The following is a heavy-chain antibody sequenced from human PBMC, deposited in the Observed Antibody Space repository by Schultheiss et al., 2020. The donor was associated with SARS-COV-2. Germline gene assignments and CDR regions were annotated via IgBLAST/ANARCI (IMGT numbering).Heavy chain of an antibody. J-gene: IGHJ6*02. CDR2: IYYSGST. CDR1: GGSISSSSYY. V-gene: IGHV4-61*05. CDR3: ARDRRLRADQYHHFGLDV. D-gene: IGHD3/OR15-3a*01. Sequence: SETLSLTCTVSGGSISSSSYYWGWIRQPPGKGLEWIGYIYYSGSTNYNPSLKSRVTISLDRSKKQFSLKVTSATPADTAIYYCARDRRLRADQYHHFGLDVWGQGTTVTVSS.